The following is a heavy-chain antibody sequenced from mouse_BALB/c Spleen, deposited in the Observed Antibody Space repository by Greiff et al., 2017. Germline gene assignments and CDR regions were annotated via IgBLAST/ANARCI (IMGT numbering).Heavy chain of an antibody. D-gene: IGHD1-1*01. CDR2: ISSGSSTI. V-gene: IGHV5-17*02. Sequence: VQLKESGGGLVQPGGSRKLSCAASGFTFSSFGMHWVRQAPEKGLEWVAYISSGSSTIYYADTVKGRFTISRDNPKNTLFLQMTSLRSEDTAMYYCARSGYYYGSSYYAMDYWGQGTSVTVSS. J-gene: IGHJ4*01. CDR3: ARSGYYYGSSYYAMDY. CDR1: GFTFSSFG.